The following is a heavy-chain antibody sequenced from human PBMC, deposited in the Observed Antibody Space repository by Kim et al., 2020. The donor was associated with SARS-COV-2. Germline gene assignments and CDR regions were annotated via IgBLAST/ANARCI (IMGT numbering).Heavy chain of an antibody. CDR2: INASGRSA. CDR3: AREGPNTYYFDY. V-gene: IGHV1-46*01. Sequence: ASVKVSCKASGYTFTSYHMHWVRQAPGQGLEWMGIINASGRSANYPQKFQGRVTMTRDTSTSTAYMELSSLRSEDTAVYYCAREGPNTYYFDYWGQGTLVTVSA. CDR1: GYTFTSYH. D-gene: IGHD3-16*01. J-gene: IGHJ4*02.